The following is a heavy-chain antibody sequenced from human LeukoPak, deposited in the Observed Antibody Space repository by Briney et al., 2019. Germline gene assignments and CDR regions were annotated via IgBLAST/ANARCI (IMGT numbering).Heavy chain of an antibody. D-gene: IGHD6-19*01. V-gene: IGHV1-69*13. CDR1: GGTFSSYA. CDR2: IIPIFGTA. CDR3: ARDTSGNFDY. J-gene: IGHJ4*02. Sequence: ASVKVSCKASGGTFSSYAISWVRQAPGQGLEWMGGIIPIFGTANYSQKFQGRVTITADESTSTAYMELSSLRSEDTAVYYCARDTSGNFDYWGQGTLVTVSS.